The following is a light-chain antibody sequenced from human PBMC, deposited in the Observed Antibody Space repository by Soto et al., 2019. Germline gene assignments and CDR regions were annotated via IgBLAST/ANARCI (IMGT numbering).Light chain of an antibody. V-gene: IGKV3-20*01. Sequence: EIVLTQSPGTLSLSPGERATLSCRASQSVSGSYLAWYQQRPGQAPRLLIYGASSRATGIPDRFSGSGSGTDFTLTITRLEPEDFAVYYCQQYGSSRWTFGRGSMV. CDR1: QSVSGSY. CDR3: QQYGSSRWT. J-gene: IGKJ1*01. CDR2: GAS.